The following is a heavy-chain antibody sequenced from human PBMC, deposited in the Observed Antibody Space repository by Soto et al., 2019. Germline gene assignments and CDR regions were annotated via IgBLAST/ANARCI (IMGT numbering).Heavy chain of an antibody. CDR3: ARVTTVIYKHFDY. CDR2: INHSGST. CDR1: GGSFSGYY. Sequence: QVQLQQWGAGLLKPSETLSLTCAVYGGSFSGYYWSWIRQPPGKGLEWIGEINHSGSTNYNPSLKSQVTISVDTSKNQFSLKLSSVTAADTAVYYCARVTTVIYKHFDYWGQGTLVTVSS. V-gene: IGHV4-34*01. J-gene: IGHJ4*02. D-gene: IGHD4-17*01.